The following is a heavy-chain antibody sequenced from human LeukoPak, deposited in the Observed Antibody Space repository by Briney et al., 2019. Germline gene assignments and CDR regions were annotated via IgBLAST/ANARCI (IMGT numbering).Heavy chain of an antibody. CDR1: GFTFSNYA. V-gene: IGHV3-30-3*01. Sequence: PGGSLRLSCAASGFTFSNYAMHWVRQAPGKGLEWVAVISYDGSNKYYADSVKGRFTISRDNSKNTLYLQMNSLRAEDTAVYYCARTTERLRFDPWGQGTLVTVSS. CDR2: ISYDGSNK. J-gene: IGHJ5*02. CDR3: ARTTERLRFDP. D-gene: IGHD4-17*01.